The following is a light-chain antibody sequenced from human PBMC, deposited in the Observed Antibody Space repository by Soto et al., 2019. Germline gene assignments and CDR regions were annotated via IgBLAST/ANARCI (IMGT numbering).Light chain of an antibody. CDR3: QAWDSSLRV. Sequence: SYELTQPPSVSVSPGQTASITGSGDKLGDKYASWFQQKPGQSPVLVIYQDNKRPSGIPERFSGSNSGNTATLTISGTQAMDEADYYCQAWDSSLRVFGGGTKVTVL. J-gene: IGLJ2*01. CDR2: QDN. CDR1: KLGDKY. V-gene: IGLV3-1*01.